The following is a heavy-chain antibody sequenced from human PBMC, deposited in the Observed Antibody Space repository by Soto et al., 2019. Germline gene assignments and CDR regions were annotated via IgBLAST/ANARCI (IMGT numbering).Heavy chain of an antibody. CDR2: ISSSSSYI. D-gene: IGHD3-22*01. Sequence: EVKLVESGGGLVKPGGSLRLSCAASGFTCSSYSMNWVRQAPGKGLEWISSISSSSSYIYYADSVKGRFTISRDNAKNSLYLQMNSLRAEDTAVYYCARAAITMIVVVTDDAFDIWGQGTMVTVSS. CDR1: GFTCSSYS. CDR3: ARAAITMIVVVTDDAFDI. J-gene: IGHJ3*02. V-gene: IGHV3-21*01.